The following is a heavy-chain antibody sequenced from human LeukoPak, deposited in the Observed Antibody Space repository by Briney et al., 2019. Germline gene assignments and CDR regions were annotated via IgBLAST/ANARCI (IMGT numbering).Heavy chain of an antibody. Sequence: GGSLRLSCAASGFTFSSYGMHWVRQAPGKGLVWVSPINSDGSSTSYADSMKGRFTISRDNAKNTLYLQMNSLRAEDTAVYYCARATDDAFDMWGQGTMVTVSS. CDR1: GFTFSSYG. J-gene: IGHJ3*02. V-gene: IGHV3-74*01. CDR2: INSDGSST. CDR3: ARATDDAFDM.